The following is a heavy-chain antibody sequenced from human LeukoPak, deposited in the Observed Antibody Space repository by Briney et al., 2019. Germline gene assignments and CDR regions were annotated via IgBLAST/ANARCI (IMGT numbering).Heavy chain of an antibody. CDR2: ISGSGANT. Sequence: GGSLRLSCAASAFTFNSYAMSWVRQAPGKGLEWVSAISGSGANTYYADSVKGRFTISRDNSKSTLYLQMNNLRAEDTAVYYCAKCRVGAANFDYWGQGTLVTVSS. V-gene: IGHV3-23*01. CDR3: AKCRVGAANFDY. J-gene: IGHJ4*02. CDR1: AFTFNSYA. D-gene: IGHD1-26*01.